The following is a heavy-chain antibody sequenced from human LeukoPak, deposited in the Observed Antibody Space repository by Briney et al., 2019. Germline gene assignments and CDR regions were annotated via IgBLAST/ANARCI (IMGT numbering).Heavy chain of an antibody. J-gene: IGHJ4*02. CDR2: IIPIFGTA. Sequence: ASVKVSCKASGGTFSSHAISWVRQAPGQGLEWMGRIIPIFGTANYAQKFQGRVTITTDESTSTAYMELSSLRSEDTAVYYCARAPRKLGGGDLDYWGQGTLVTVSS. V-gene: IGHV1-69*05. CDR3: ARAPRKLGGGDLDY. CDR1: GGTFSSHA. D-gene: IGHD2-21*01.